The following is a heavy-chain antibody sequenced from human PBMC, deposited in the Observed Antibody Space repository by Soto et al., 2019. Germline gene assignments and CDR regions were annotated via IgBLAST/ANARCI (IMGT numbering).Heavy chain of an antibody. D-gene: IGHD3-10*01. Sequence: QVQLQESGPGLVKPSGTLSLTCAVSSGSISSSNWWSWVRQPPGKGLEWIGEIYHSGSTNNNPSLKRRLTISVAKSKNQFSLKLSSVTGADTAVDYCARVFRFGVGWYYDYYMDVWGKGTTVTVSS. V-gene: IGHV4-4*02. CDR2: IYHSGST. CDR3: ARVFRFGVGWYYDYYMDV. CDR1: SGSISSSNW. J-gene: IGHJ6*03.